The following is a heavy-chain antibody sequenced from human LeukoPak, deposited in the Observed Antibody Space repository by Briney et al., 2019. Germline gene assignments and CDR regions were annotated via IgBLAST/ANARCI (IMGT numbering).Heavy chain of an antibody. CDR1: GGSISSSSYY. CDR3: ARGPYRNLSSSSRRGWFDP. CDR2: IYYSGST. J-gene: IGHJ5*02. Sequence: PSETLSLTCTVSGGSISSSSYYWGWIRQPPGKGLEWIGSIYYSGSTYYNPSLKSRVTISVDTSKNQFSLKLSSVTAADTAVYYCARGPYRNLSSSSRRGWFDPWGQGTLVTVSS. D-gene: IGHD6-6*01. V-gene: IGHV4-39*07.